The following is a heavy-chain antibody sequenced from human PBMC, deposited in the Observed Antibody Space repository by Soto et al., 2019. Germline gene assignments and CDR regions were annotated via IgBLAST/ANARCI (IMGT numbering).Heavy chain of an antibody. CDR1: GGSMRNYF. CDR3: AAGEASSRNLAPYYLDF. V-gene: IGHV4-59*01. J-gene: IGHJ4*02. D-gene: IGHD6-13*01. CDR2: IHYSGST. Sequence: SETLSLTCTVSGGSMRNYFWTWIRQPPGKGLEWIGYIHYSGSTSFFPSYNPSRRSPVTISADTSKNQFSLRLLSVTTADTAVYFCAAGEASSRNLAPYYLDFWGQGTLVTVSS.